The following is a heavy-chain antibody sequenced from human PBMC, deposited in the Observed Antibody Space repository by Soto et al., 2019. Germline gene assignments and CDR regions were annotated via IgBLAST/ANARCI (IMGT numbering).Heavy chain of an antibody. Sequence: ASVKVSCKTSGYTFSNYGITWVRQAPGQPLEWLGWISLYSDGTNYAQKFQGRVTMTTDTSRNTAYMELRSLRSDDTAVYYCARHRFNYYDDTVYYYFDYWGQGTLVTVSS. CDR2: ISLYSDGT. CDR3: ARHRFNYYDDTVYYYFDY. D-gene: IGHD3-22*01. J-gene: IGHJ4*02. V-gene: IGHV1-18*01. CDR1: GYTFSNYG.